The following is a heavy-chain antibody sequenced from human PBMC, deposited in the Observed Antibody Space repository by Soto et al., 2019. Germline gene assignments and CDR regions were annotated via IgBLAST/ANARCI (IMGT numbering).Heavy chain of an antibody. Sequence: QVQLVESGGGLVKPGGSLRLSCAASGFTFSDYYMSWIRQAPGKGLEWVSYISSSSSYTNYADSVKGRFTISRDNAKNSLYLQMNSLRTEDTAVYYCARDHYGPGWFDPWGQGTLVTVSS. D-gene: IGHD3-10*01. CDR1: GFTFSDYY. V-gene: IGHV3-11*05. CDR2: ISSSSSYT. CDR3: ARDHYGPGWFDP. J-gene: IGHJ5*02.